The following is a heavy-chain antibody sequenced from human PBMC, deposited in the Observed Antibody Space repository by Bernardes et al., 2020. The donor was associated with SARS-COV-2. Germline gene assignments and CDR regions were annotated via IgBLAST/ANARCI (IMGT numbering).Heavy chain of an antibody. V-gene: IGHV3-48*03. J-gene: IGHJ4*02. CDR1: GFVFSDHD. Sequence: GGSLRLSCTASGFVFSDHDMDWFRQAPGKGLEWVSSIAGGGDLTDYANSVRGRFTVSRDNAKNLLYLQMNSLRAEDTAVYYCARIDEVTGRDYWGQGTLVTVSS. CDR3: ARIDEVTGRDY. CDR2: IAGGGDLT. D-gene: IGHD6-19*01.